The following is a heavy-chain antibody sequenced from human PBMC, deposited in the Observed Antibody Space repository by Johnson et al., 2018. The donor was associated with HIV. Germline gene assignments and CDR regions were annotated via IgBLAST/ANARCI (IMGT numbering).Heavy chain of an antibody. CDR2: IRYDGSNK. D-gene: IGHD3-16*01. Sequence: QVQLVESGGGVVRPGGSLRLSCAASGFTFSTYGMHWVRQAPGKGLEWVSFIRYDGSNKYYVDSVKGRFTISRDNAKNPLYLQMNSLRAEDTALYYCAFERGGDSAFDFWGQGTMVTVSS. V-gene: IGHV3-30*02. CDR3: AFERGGDSAFDF. J-gene: IGHJ3*01. CDR1: GFTFSTYG.